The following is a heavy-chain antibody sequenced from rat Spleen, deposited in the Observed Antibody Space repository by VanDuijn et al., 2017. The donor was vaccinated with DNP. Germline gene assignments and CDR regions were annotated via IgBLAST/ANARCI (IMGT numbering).Heavy chain of an antibody. CDR1: GFTFSNYW. J-gene: IGHJ4*01. Sequence: EVQLVESGGGLVQPGRSLKLSCVASGFTFSNYWMTWIRQAPGKGLEWVASITNTGGGTTFYPDSVKGRFTISRDNAENTVYLQMNSLRSEDTATYYCARHRTISPHYYDMDVWGQGASVTVSS. CDR3: ARHRTISPHYYDMDV. D-gene: IGHD1-5*01. CDR2: ITNTGGGTT. V-gene: IGHV5-58*01.